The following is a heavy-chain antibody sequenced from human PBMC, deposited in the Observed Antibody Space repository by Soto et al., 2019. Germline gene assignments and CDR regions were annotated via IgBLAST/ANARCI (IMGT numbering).Heavy chain of an antibody. D-gene: IGHD1-1*01. CDR1: GFTFSSYS. Sequence: PGGSLRLSCAASGFTFSSYSMNWVRQAPGKGLEWVSYISSSSSSTIYYAESVKGRFTISRDNAKNSLYLQMNSLRDEDTAVYYCAREWNPLNWFDPWGQGTLVTVSS. CDR3: AREWNPLNWFDP. J-gene: IGHJ5*02. CDR2: ISSSSSSTI. V-gene: IGHV3-48*02.